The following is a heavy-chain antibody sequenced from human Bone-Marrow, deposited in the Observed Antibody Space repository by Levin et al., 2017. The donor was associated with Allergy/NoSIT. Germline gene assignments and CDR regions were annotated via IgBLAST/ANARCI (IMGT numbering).Heavy chain of an antibody. D-gene: IGHD6-19*01. J-gene: IGHJ3*02. V-gene: IGHV3-64*01. CDR3: AREGYTSGRAGAFDM. CDR1: GISFKNSI. Sequence: GESLKISCATSGISFKNSIIHWVRQAPGKGLEYVSAISNIDGSTYYANSVEDRFTISGDNSKNTVYLQMGSLRPEDTAVYFCAREGYTSGRAGAFDMWGQGTMVLVSS. CDR2: ISNIDGST.